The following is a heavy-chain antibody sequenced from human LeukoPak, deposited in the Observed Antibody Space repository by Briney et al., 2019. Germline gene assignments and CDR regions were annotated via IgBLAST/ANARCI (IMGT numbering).Heavy chain of an antibody. Sequence: PGGTLRLSCAASGFTFSNYVMSWVRQAPGKGLEWVATIGTSGVSTNYADSVKGRVTISRDNSRSTLYLQMNSLRADDTAVHYCAKPERSDYWGQGTLVTVSS. V-gene: IGHV3-23*01. CDR2: IGTSGVST. D-gene: IGHD1-14*01. J-gene: IGHJ4*02. CDR3: AKPERSDY. CDR1: GFTFSNYV.